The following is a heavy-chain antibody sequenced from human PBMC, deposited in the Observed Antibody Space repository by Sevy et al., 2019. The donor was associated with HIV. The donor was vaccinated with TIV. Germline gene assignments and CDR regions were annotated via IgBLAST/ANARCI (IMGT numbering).Heavy chain of an antibody. CDR3: AKHRDTLAAAAYLDL. CDR1: GFTFSQYG. Sequence: GGSLRLSCAATGFTFSQYGMEWVRQAPGKGLEWVAFIRYDGSTKYYADSVKGRFTSSRDNSKNMLYQQMNRLRPEDTALYSCAKHRDTLAAAAYLDLWGQGTLVTVSS. D-gene: IGHD6-13*01. CDR2: IRYDGSTK. V-gene: IGHV3-30*02. J-gene: IGHJ4*02.